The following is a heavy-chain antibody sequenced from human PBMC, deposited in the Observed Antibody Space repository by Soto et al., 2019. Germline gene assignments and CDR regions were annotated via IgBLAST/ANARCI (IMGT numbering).Heavy chain of an antibody. CDR2: IIPSVGYT. CDR1: GGTFSTYT. Sequence: SVKVSCKASGGTFSTYTITWVRQAPGQGLEWMGRIIPSVGYTNYAQKFPGRVTMTRDTSTSTAHMELGSLTSEDTAVYYCARDVAATDYWGQ. CDR3: ARDVAATDY. D-gene: IGHD6-13*01. J-gene: IGHJ4*01. V-gene: IGHV1-69*08.